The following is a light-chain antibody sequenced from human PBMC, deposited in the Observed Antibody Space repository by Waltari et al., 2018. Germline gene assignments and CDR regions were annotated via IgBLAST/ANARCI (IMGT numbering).Light chain of an antibody. CDR2: KAS. CDR3: LQYNSYPWT. CDR1: QSIVGW. Sequence: DIQVTQTRSTLSASLGARVTITCRASQSIVGWLAGYQQEPGKAPRLLIYKASYLESGVPSRFSGSASGTAFTLTISSLQADDFATYYCLQYNSYPWTFGQGTTVEIK. J-gene: IGKJ1*01. V-gene: IGKV1-5*03.